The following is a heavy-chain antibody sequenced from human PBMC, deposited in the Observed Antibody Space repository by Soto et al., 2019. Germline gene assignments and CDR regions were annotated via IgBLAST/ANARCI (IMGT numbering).Heavy chain of an antibody. D-gene: IGHD4-4*01. CDR3: ATWHLQEHAYDV. J-gene: IGHJ3*01. Sequence: PGGSLRLSCAVSGLTVSGKKYVAWVRQAPGKGLEWVLGFYGLDGTYYADSLKGRFTTSGDSSRTIVYLQMNDLRPEDTAVYYCATWHLQEHAYDVWGQGTTVTVSS. CDR1: GLTVSGKKY. CDR2: FYGLDGT. V-gene: IGHV3-53*01.